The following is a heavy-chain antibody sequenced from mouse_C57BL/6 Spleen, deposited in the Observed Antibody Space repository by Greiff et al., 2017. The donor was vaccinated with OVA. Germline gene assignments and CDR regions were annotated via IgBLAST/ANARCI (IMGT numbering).Heavy chain of an antibody. Sequence: QVQLQQPGAELVMPGASVKLSCKASGYTFTSYWMHWVKQRPGQGLEWIGEIDPSDSYTNYNQKFKGKSTLTVDKSSSTAYMQLSSLTSEDSAVYYCARKSYGRFDYWGQGTTLTVSS. D-gene: IGHD1-1*02. CDR3: ARKSYGRFDY. J-gene: IGHJ2*01. V-gene: IGHV1-69*01. CDR1: GYTFTSYW. CDR2: IDPSDSYT.